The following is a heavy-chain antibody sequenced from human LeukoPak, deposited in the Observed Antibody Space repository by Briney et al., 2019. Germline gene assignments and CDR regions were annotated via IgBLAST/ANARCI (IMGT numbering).Heavy chain of an antibody. CDR1: GGSISSYY. CDR3: ARDGQGSLTGFEC. J-gene: IGHJ4*02. V-gene: IGHV4-59*12. D-gene: IGHD6-19*01. Sequence: SETLFLTCTVSGGSISSYYWSWIRQPPGKGLEWIGYIYYSGSTNYNPSLKSRVTISLDTSKNHFTLKLSSVTAADTAVYFCARDGQGSLTGFECWGQGTLVTVSS. CDR2: IYYSGST.